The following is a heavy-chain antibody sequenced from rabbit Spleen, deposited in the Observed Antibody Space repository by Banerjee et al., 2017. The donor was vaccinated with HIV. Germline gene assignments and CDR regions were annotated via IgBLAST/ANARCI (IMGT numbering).Heavy chain of an antibody. D-gene: IGHD8-1*01. Sequence: QEQLVESGGGLVQPGASLTLTCTASGFDFSNYNFMCWVRQAPGKGLEWIACIDSGSRDFTYSASWAQGRFTISKTSSTTVTLQMTSLTVADTAPYFCARDTGSSFSTYGMDLWGPGTLVTVS. J-gene: IGHJ6*01. V-gene: IGHV1S45*01. CDR2: IDSGSRDFT. CDR3: ARDTGSSFSTYGMDL. CDR1: GFDFSNYNF.